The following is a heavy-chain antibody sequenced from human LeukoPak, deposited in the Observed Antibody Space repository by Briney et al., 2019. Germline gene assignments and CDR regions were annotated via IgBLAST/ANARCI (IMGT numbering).Heavy chain of an antibody. CDR1: GYTFTGYY. D-gene: IGHD3-3*01. CDR2: INPNTGGT. CDR3: ARAPILRFLEWLPLSDP. Sequence: GASVKVSCKASGYTFTGYYIHWVRQAPGQGLEWMGWINPNTGGTNYARRFQGRVTMTRDTSISTAYMELSSLRSDDTAVYYCARAPILRFLEWLPLSDPWGQGTLVTVSS. J-gene: IGHJ5*02. V-gene: IGHV1-2*02.